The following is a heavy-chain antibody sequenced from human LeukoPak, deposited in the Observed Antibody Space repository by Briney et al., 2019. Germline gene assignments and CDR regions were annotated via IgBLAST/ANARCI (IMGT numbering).Heavy chain of an antibody. CDR1: GGSISSGGYY. V-gene: IGHV4-31*03. CDR2: IYYSGST. CDR3: ARHGSGWFFDY. D-gene: IGHD6-19*01. Sequence: SETLSLTCTVSGGSISSGGYYWSWIRQHPGKGLEWIGYIYYSGSTYYNPSLKSRVTISVDTSKNQFPLKLSSVTAADTAVYYCARHGSGWFFDYWGQGTLVTVSS. J-gene: IGHJ4*02.